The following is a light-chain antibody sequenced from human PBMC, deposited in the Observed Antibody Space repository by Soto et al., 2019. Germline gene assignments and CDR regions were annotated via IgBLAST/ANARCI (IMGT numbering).Light chain of an antibody. J-gene: IGLJ2*01. V-gene: IGLV2-8*01. CDR3: SSYARGDSVL. CDR1: SSDVGGYNF. Sequence: QSALTQPPSASGSPGQSVTISCTGTSSDVGGYNFVSWYQHHPGKAPKVILYEVTKRPSGVPDRFSGSKSGNTASLTVSGLQADDEADYYCSSYARGDSVLFGGGTNVTVL. CDR2: EVT.